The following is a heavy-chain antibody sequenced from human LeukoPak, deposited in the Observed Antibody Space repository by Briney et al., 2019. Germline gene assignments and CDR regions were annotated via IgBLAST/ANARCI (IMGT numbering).Heavy chain of an antibody. CDR2: IYSGGST. Sequence: AGGSLRLSCAASGFTVSSNYMSWVRQAPGKGLEWVSVIYSGGSTYYADSVKGRFTFSRDNSKNTLFLQRNSLRAEDTAVYYCASALRIYYYFDYWGQGTLVTVSS. CDR3: ASALRIYYYFDY. D-gene: IGHD1-26*01. CDR1: GFTVSSNY. V-gene: IGHV3-53*01. J-gene: IGHJ4*02.